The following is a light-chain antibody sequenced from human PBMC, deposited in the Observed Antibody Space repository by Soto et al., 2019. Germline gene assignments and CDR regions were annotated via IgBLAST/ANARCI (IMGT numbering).Light chain of an antibody. CDR3: QQYSSSPFT. V-gene: IGKV3-20*01. CDR2: GAS. Sequence: EIVLTQSPGTLALSPGERATLSCRASQSVNNNYLTWYQQKRCQAPRLLIHGASSRATGIPDRFSGSGSGTDFTLTSSRLEPVDFAVYYCQQYSSSPFTVGPGTRVGIK. CDR1: QSVNNNY. J-gene: IGKJ3*01.